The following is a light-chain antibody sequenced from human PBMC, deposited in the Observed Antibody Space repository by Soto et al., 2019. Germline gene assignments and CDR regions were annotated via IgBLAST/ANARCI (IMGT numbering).Light chain of an antibody. J-gene: IGKJ3*01. CDR3: QQYGGSPFT. Sequence: EIVLTQSPGVLSLSVGARATLSCRASQSVKSSYLAWYQQKPGQAPRLLIYDASTRATGIADRFSGTGSGTEFALTISRLETDDSAVYYCQQYGGSPFTFGPGTKVDI. CDR1: QSVKSSY. V-gene: IGKV3-20*01. CDR2: DAS.